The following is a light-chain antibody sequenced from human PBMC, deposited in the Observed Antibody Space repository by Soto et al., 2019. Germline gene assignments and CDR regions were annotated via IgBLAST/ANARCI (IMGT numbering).Light chain of an antibody. J-gene: IGLJ3*02. Sequence: QAVVTQPPSVSGAPGQRVTISCTGSSSNIGAGYDVHWYQKLPGAAPKLLIYDNSNRPSGVPDRFSGSKSGTSASLAITGLQAEDETDYYCQSYDSSLSGPWVFGGGTKLTVL. CDR2: DNS. CDR1: SSNIGAGYD. CDR3: QSYDSSLSGPWV. V-gene: IGLV1-40*01.